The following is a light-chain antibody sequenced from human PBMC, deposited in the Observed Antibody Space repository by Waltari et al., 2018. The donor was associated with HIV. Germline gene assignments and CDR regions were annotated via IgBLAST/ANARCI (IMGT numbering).Light chain of an antibody. J-gene: IGLJ2*01. CDR3: AAWRDSLSAVV. Sequence: QPVLTQPPPASGTPGQRVTIPCSGLSPNIGPNYVYWYQQLPGTALNLTIYRNNQRPAGVPDRFSGSKSGTSASLAISGLRSEDGADYYCAAWRDSLSAVVFGGGTKLTVL. CDR2: RNN. V-gene: IGLV1-47*01. CDR1: SPNIGPNY.